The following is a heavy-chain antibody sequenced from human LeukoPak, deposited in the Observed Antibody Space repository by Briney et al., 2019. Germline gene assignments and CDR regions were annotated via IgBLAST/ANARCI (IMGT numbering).Heavy chain of an antibody. V-gene: IGHV4-59*08. J-gene: IGHJ4*02. CDR3: ATGWSSASDY. Sequence: SETLSLTCTVSGGSISSYYWSWIRQPPGKGLEWIGYIYYSGSTNYNPSLKSRVTISVDTSKNQFSLKLSSVTAADTAVYYCATGWSSASDYWGQGTLVTVSS. CDR1: GGSISSYY. D-gene: IGHD6-19*01. CDR2: IYYSGST.